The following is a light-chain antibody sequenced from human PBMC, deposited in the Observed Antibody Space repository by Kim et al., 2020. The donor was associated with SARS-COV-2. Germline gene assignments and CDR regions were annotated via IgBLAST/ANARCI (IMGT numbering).Light chain of an antibody. CDR2: DVT. V-gene: IGLV2-14*03. Sequence: QSALTQPASVSGSPGQSITISCTGTSRDIGISDYVSWSQQHPGKAPKLMIYDVTKRPSGVSDRFSGSKSGNTTSLTISGLQAEDEADYYCASYTSTYTLVFVVGTQLTV. J-gene: IGLJ3*02. CDR3: ASYTSTYTLV. CDR1: SRDIGISDY.